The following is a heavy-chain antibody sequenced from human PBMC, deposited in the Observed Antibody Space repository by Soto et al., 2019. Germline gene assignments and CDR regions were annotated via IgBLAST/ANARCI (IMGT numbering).Heavy chain of an antibody. CDR3: ARGPGGSYYSN. D-gene: IGHD1-26*01. CDR1: GYTFTRYD. Sequence: RASVKVSCKASGYTFTRYDINWVRQATGQGLEWMGWISPNSGNTGYAQNFQGRVTTTRNTSISTAYMELSSLRSEDTAVYYCARGPGGSYYSNWGQGTLVTVSS. J-gene: IGHJ4*02. V-gene: IGHV1-8*01. CDR2: ISPNSGNT.